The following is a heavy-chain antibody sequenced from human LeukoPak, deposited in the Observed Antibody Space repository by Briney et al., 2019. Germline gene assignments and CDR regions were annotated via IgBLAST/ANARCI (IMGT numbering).Heavy chain of an antibody. Sequence: GGSLRLSCAASGFTFSSYWMSWVRQAPGKGLEWVANIKQDGSEKYYVDSVKGRFTISRDNAKNSLYLQMNSLRAEDTAVYYCARVRNSKYSGSHYYFDYWGQGTLVTVSS. CDR3: ARVRNSKYSGSHYYFDY. J-gene: IGHJ4*02. CDR2: IKQDGSEK. V-gene: IGHV3-7*01. D-gene: IGHD1-26*01. CDR1: GFTFSSYW.